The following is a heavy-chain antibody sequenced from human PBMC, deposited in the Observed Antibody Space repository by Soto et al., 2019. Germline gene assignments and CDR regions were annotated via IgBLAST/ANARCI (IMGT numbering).Heavy chain of an antibody. V-gene: IGHV4-59*01. CDR3: ARALNVVGRYYGMDV. CDR2: IYYSGST. D-gene: IGHD2-2*01. J-gene: IGHJ6*02. CDR1: GGSISSYY. Sequence: KTSETLSLTCTVSGGSISSYYWSWIRQPPGKGLEWIGYIYYSGSTNYNPSLKSRVTISVDTSKNQFSLKLSSVTAADTAVYYCARALNVVGRYYGMDVWGQGTTVTVSS.